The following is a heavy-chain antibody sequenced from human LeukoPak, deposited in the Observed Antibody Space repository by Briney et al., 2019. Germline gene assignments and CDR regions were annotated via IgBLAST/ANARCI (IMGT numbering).Heavy chain of an antibody. CDR1: GGSISNDDYY. V-gene: IGHV4-30-4*08. J-gene: IGHJ5*02. D-gene: IGHD2-2*02. CDR3: ARVVVVPAAILSISGELELLPPVPRWFDP. CDR2: IYYSGST. Sequence: PSQTLSLTCTVSGGSISNDDYYWNWIRQPPGKGLEWIGHIYYSGSTYYNPSLKSRVTISVDRSKNQFSLKLSSVTAADTAVYYCARVVVVPAAILSISGELELLPPVPRWFDPWGQGTLVTVSS.